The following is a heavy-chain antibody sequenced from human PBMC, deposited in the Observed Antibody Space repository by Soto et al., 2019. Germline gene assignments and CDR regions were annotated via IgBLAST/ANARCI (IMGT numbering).Heavy chain of an antibody. CDR3: ANYCSGGSCYSGYYYYGMDV. D-gene: IGHD2-15*01. J-gene: IGHJ6*02. CDR1: GFTCSSYG. CDR2: IWYDGSNK. Sequence: GSLRLSCAASGFTCSSYGMHWVRQAPGKGLEWVAVIWYDGSNKYYADSVKGRFTISRDNSKNTLYLQMNSLRAEDTAVYYCANYCSGGSCYSGYYYYGMDVWGQGTTVTVSS. V-gene: IGHV3-33*06.